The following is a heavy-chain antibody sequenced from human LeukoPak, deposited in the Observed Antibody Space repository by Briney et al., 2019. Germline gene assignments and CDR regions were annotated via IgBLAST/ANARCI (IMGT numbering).Heavy chain of an antibody. J-gene: IGHJ4*02. CDR1: GFTFSSYG. Sequence: GGSLRLSCAASGFTFSSYGMHWVRQAPGKGLEWVAVIWHDGSNKYYADSVKGRFTISRDNSKNTLYLQMNSLRAEDTAVYYCARGVVVPAATGFAGFDYWGQGTLVTVSS. CDR3: ARGVVVPAATGFAGFDY. D-gene: IGHD2-2*01. V-gene: IGHV3-33*01. CDR2: IWHDGSNK.